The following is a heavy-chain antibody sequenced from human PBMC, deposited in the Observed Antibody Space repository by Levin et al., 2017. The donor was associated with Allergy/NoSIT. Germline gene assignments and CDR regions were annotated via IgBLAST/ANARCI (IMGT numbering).Heavy chain of an antibody. D-gene: IGHD2-21*02. CDR2: MSGSSSTI. CDR3: ARGSQVTVTAGLDY. Sequence: SCAASGFTFSDYYMSWVRQAPGKGLEWVSYMSGSSSTIYYADSVKGRFTISRDNAKNPLYLQMNSLRAEDTAVYYCARGSQVTVTAGLDYWGQGTLVTVSS. CDR1: GFTFSDYY. J-gene: IGHJ4*02. V-gene: IGHV3-11*01.